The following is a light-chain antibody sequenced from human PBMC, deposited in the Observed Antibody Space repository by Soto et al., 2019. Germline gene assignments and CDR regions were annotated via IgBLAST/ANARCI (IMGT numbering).Light chain of an antibody. CDR3: CSYAGSYKV. V-gene: IGLV2-8*01. J-gene: IGLJ1*01. CDR2: EVT. CDR1: SNDVGGYNY. Sequence: QSVLTQPPSASGSPGQSVTISCAGTSNDVGGYNYVSWYQQHPGKAPKLLIYEVTKRPSGVPGRFSGSKSGNTASLTISGLQAEDEADYYCCSYAGSYKVFGTGTKVTVL.